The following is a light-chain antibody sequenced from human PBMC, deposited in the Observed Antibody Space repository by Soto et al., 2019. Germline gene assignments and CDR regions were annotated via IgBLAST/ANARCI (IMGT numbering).Light chain of an antibody. V-gene: IGKV3-20*01. J-gene: IGKJ3*01. CDR2: GRS. Sequence: ETVSAHSPGTLSLSSVPKATLSCRASQSVSGSSLAWYQQRPGKPPRLLIYGRSSRPSGIPKRFSGSGSGTNFTLTISSLQPEDFAAYYCQQYGSSPRTFGPGTKVDIK. CDR3: QQYGSSPRT. CDR1: QSVSGSS.